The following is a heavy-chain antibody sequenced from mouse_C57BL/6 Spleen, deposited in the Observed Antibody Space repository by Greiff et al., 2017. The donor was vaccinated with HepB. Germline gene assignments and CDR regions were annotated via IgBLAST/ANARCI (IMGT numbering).Heavy chain of an antibody. CDR3: AIYDYDAGAWFAY. CDR1: GYTFTSYW. CDR2: IHPSDSDT. D-gene: IGHD2-4*01. J-gene: IGHJ3*01. V-gene: IGHV1-74*01. Sequence: QVQLQQPGAELVKPGASVKVSCKASGYTFTSYWMHWVKQRPGQGLEWIGRIHPSDSDTNYNQKFKGKATLTVDKSSSTAYMQISSLTSEDSAVYYCAIYDYDAGAWFAYWGQGTLVTVSA.